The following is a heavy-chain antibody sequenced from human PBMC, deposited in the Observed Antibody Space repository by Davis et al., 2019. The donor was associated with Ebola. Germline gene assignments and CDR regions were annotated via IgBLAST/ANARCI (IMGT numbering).Heavy chain of an antibody. Sequence: AASVKVSCKASGGTFSSYAISWVRQAPGQGLEWMGIINPSGGSTSYAQKFQGRVTMTRDTSTSTVYMELSSLRSEDTAVYYCARFPYCTGGVCYTDDYWGQGTLVTVSS. CDR3: ARFPYCTGGVCYTDDY. D-gene: IGHD2-8*02. CDR1: GGTFSSYA. CDR2: INPSGGST. J-gene: IGHJ4*02. V-gene: IGHV1-46*01.